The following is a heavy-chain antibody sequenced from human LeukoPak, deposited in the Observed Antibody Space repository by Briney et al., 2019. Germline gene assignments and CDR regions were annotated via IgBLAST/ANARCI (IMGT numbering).Heavy chain of an antibody. CDR3: ASLPIVVVPAALGDDAFDI. CDR2: INPNSGGT. V-gene: IGHV1-2*02. J-gene: IGHJ3*02. D-gene: IGHD2-2*01. CDR1: GYTFTGYY. Sequence: ASVKVSCKASGYTFTGYYMHWVRQAPGQGLEWMGWINPNSGGTNYAQKFQGRVTMTRDTSISTAYMELSRLRSDDTAVYYCASLPIVVVPAALGDDAFDIWGQGTMVTASS.